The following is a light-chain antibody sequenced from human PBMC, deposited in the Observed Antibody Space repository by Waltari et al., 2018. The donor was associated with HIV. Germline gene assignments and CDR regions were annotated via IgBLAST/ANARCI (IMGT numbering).Light chain of an antibody. J-gene: IGLJ1*01. CDR3: SSYAGSNNYV. V-gene: IGLV2-8*01. CDR1: RTSVGGYKY. CDR2: EVS. Sequence: QSALTQPPSASGSPGQSVTNSCTGTRTSVGGYKYVTWYQQQPGKAPKLMIYEVSKRPSGVPDRFSGSKSGNTASLTVSGLQAEDEADYYCSSYAGSNNYVFGTGTKVTVL.